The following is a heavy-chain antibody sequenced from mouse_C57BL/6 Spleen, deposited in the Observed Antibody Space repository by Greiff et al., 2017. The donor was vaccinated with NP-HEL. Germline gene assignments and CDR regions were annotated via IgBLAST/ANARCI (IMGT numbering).Heavy chain of an antibody. Sequence: EVMLVESGGDLVKPGGSLKLSCAASGFTFSSYGMSWVRQTPDKRLEWVATISSGGSYTYYPDSVKGRFTISRDNAKNTLYLQVSSLKSEDTAMYYCARYYGSGGYFDVWGTGTTVTVSS. J-gene: IGHJ1*03. V-gene: IGHV5-6*02. CDR1: GFTFSSYG. CDR3: ARYYGSGGYFDV. CDR2: ISSGGSYT. D-gene: IGHD1-1*01.